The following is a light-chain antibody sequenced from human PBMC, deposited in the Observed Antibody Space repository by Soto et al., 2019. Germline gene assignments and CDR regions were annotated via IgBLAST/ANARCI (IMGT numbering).Light chain of an antibody. CDR3: QHYDNLRLT. V-gene: IGKV1-33*01. CDR1: QDINNY. CDR2: DAS. J-gene: IGKJ4*01. Sequence: DIPMTQSPSSLSASVGDRVTITCQASQDINNYLNWYQQKPGKAPKLLIYDASNLETGVPSRFSGSGSGTDFTFTISSLQAEDIATYYCQHYDNLRLTFGGGTKVEIK.